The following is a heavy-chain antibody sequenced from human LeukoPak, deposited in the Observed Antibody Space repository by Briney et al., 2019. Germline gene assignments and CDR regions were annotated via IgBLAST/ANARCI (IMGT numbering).Heavy chain of an antibody. CDR2: ISSSGSTI. Sequence: GGSLRLSCAASGFTFSDYYMSWIRQAPGKGLEWVSYISSSGSTIYYADSVKGRFTISRDNAKNTLYLQMNSLRTEDTAVYYCARDPGTTVTKREGTRRRWFDPWGQGTLVTVSS. V-gene: IGHV3-11*04. CDR3: ARDPGTTVTKREGTRRRWFDP. D-gene: IGHD4-17*01. CDR1: GFTFSDYY. J-gene: IGHJ5*02.